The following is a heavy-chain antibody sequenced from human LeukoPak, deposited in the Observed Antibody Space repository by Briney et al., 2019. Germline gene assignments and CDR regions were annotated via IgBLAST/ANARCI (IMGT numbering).Heavy chain of an antibody. CDR2: IYYSGST. CDR1: GGSISSSSYY. V-gene: IGHV4-39*07. D-gene: IGHD6-25*01. CDR3: AREWYSSVI. Sequence: SETLTLTCTVSGGSISSSSYYWGWIRQPPGKGLEWIGSIYYSGSTYYNPSLKSRVTISVDTSKNQFSLKLSSVTAADTAVYYCAREWYSSVIWGQGTLVTVSS. J-gene: IGHJ4*02.